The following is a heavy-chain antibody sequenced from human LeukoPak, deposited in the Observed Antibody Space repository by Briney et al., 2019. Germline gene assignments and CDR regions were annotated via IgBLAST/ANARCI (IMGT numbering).Heavy chain of an antibody. V-gene: IGHV3-30-3*01. CDR2: ISYDGSNK. CDR1: GFTFSSYA. J-gene: IGHJ6*02. Sequence: GGSLRLSCAASGFTFSSYAMYWVRQAPGKGLEWVAVISYDGSNKYYADSVKGRFTISRDNSKNTLYLQMNSLRAEDTAVYYCAREMGVLWFGELLYPPPSDLGMDVWGQGTTVTVSS. D-gene: IGHD3-10*01. CDR3: AREMGVLWFGELLYPPPSDLGMDV.